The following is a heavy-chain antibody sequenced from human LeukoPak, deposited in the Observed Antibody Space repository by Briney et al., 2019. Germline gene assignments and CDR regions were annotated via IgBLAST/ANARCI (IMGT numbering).Heavy chain of an antibody. D-gene: IGHD6-19*01. CDR1: GIPLRSYA. J-gene: IGHJ2*01. V-gene: IGHV3-23*01. CDR2: ISGTSSGT. Sequence: GGSLRLSCAEASGIPLRSYAMSWVRQAPGKGLEWVSGISGTSSGTYYADSVKGRFTISRDNSKNTLYLQMNSPRAEDTAVYYCAKAEQWPVRWYFDLWGRGTLVTVSS. CDR3: AKAEQWPVRWYFDL.